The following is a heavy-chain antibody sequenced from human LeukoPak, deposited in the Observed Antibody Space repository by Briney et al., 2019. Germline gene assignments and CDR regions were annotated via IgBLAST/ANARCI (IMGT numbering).Heavy chain of an antibody. Sequence: PSDTLSLTCTVSGDSISTSKSYWGWIRQPPLKGLEWIGSIYYTGNTYYNASLKSRVTISVDTSKNQFSLKLSSVTAADTAVYYCARGRSPIDYWGQGTLVTVSS. V-gene: IGHV4-39*07. J-gene: IGHJ4*02. CDR3: ARGRSPIDY. CDR2: IYYTGNT. CDR1: GDSISTSKSY. D-gene: IGHD6-13*01.